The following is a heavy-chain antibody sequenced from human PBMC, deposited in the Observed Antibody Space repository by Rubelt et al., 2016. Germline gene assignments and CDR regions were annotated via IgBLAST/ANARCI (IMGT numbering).Heavy chain of an antibody. CDR2: IRSKANSYAT. Sequence: EVQLVESGGGLVQPGRSLRLSCAASGFTFDDYAMHWVRQAPGKGLEWVGRIRSKANSYATAFAASVKGRFTISRDDSKNTAYLQMNSLKTEDTAVYYCTRPSGSYSDAFDIWGQGTMVTVSS. J-gene: IGHJ3*02. CDR3: TRPSGSYSDAFDI. CDR1: GFTFDDYA. D-gene: IGHD1-26*01. V-gene: IGHV3-73*01.